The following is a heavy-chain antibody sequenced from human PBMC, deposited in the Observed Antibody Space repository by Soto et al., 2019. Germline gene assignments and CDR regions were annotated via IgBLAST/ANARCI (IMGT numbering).Heavy chain of an antibody. J-gene: IGHJ5*02. CDR3: ARAVIVVPAAIDWFDH. CDR1: GYTFTSYG. Sequence: QVQLVQSGAEVKKPGASVKVSCKASGYTFTSYGISWVRQAPGQGLEWMGWISAYNGNTNYAQKLQGRGPMTTATSTSKANKQRRSPRSDDTAMYYCARAVIVVPAAIDWFDHWGQGTLVTVSS. V-gene: IGHV1-18*01. CDR2: ISAYNGNT. D-gene: IGHD2-2*02.